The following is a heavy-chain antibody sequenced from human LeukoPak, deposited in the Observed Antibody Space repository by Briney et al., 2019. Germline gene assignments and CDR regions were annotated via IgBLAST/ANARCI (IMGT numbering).Heavy chain of an antibody. V-gene: IGHV1-2*02. J-gene: IGHJ4*02. Sequence: VASVKVSCKASGYTFTGYYMHWVRQAPGQGLEWMGWINPNSGGTNYAQKFQGRVTMTRDTSISTVYMELSRLRSDDTAVYYCARDLHFDKKDYWGQGTLVTVSS. CDR3: ARDLHFDKKDY. CDR1: GYTFTGYY. CDR2: INPNSGGT. D-gene: IGHD3-3*02.